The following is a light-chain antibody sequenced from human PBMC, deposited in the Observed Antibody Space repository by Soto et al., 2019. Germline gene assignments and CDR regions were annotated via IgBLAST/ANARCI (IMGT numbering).Light chain of an antibody. V-gene: IGKV1-17*01. CDR2: SAS. Sequence: DIQMTQSPSSLSSSVGYRFTITCRASQGIRHDLGWYQQKPGKAPKRLIYSASSLQSGVPSRFSGSGSGTEFTLTISSLQSEDFAVYYCQQYNNWPLTFGQGTRLEI. CDR1: QGIRHD. CDR3: QQYNNWPLT. J-gene: IGKJ5*01.